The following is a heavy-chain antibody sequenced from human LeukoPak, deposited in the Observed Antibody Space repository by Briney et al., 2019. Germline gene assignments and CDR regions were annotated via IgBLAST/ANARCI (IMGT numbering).Heavy chain of an antibody. J-gene: IGHJ4*02. CDR1: GGSFSGYY. CDR3: AGLWFGELVVRDY. V-gene: IGHV4-34*01. D-gene: IGHD3-10*01. Sequence: SETLSVNCAVYGGSFSGYYWSWIRQPPGKGLEWIGEINHSGSTNYNPSLKSRVTISVDTSKNQFSLKLSSVTAADTAVYYCAGLWFGELVVRDYWGQGTLVTVSS. CDR2: INHSGST.